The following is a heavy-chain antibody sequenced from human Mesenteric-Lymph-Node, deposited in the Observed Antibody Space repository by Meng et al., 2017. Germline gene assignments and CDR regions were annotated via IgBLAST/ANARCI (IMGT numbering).Heavy chain of an antibody. CDR2: ISYSGST. Sequence: GSLRLSCTVSGGSISSYYWSWIRQPPGKGLEWIGYISYSGSTNYKPSLKSRVSISVDTSKNQFSLRLSSVTAADTALYYCARVTPKGYSSAWYWFDHWGQGILVTVSS. CDR1: GGSISSYY. J-gene: IGHJ5*02. CDR3: ARVTPKGYSSAWYWFDH. D-gene: IGHD6-13*01. V-gene: IGHV4-59*01.